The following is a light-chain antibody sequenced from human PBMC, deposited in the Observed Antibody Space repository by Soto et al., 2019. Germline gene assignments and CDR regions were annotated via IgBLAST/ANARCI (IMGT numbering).Light chain of an antibody. V-gene: IGKV1-5*01. CDR1: QSISSW. J-gene: IGKJ1*01. Sequence: DIQMTQSPSTLSASVGDRVTITCRASQSISSWLAWYQQKPGKAPKLLIYDAYRLESGVPSRFSGSGSGTEFPLTISSLQPDDLATYYCQQYNSYSGTFGQGTKVEIK. CDR3: QQYNSYSGT. CDR2: DAY.